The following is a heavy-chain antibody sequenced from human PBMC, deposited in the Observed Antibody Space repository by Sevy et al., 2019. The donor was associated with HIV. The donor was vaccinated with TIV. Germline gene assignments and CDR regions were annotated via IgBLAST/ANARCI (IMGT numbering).Heavy chain of an antibody. J-gene: IGHJ6*02. Sequence: GGSLRLSCAASGFPFNDHALHWVRQVPGKGLEWVSGISWNSRNVGYADSVKGRFTISRDNANHLLYLEMNSLKTEDTAFYYCAKDINRGCDGINCYPYYYYLYGLDVWGQGTMVTVSS. CDR3: AKDINRGCDGINCYPYYYYLYGLDV. CDR1: GFPFNDHA. D-gene: IGHD2-21*01. V-gene: IGHV3-9*01. CDR2: ISWNSRNV.